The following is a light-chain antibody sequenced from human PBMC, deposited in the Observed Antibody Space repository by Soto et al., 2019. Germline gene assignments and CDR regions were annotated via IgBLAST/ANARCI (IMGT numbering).Light chain of an antibody. V-gene: IGLV2-8*01. Sequence: QSVGTQPPWASGSPGQSVTMSCTGSNNDIGGYTYVSLYQQLPGKAPKLIIYEVNKRPSGIPDRFSGSKSGNTASLTVSGLQPEDEAEYFCSSYSRSINYVFGTGTKVTVL. CDR3: SSYSRSINYV. CDR1: NNDIGGYTY. CDR2: EVN. J-gene: IGLJ1*01.